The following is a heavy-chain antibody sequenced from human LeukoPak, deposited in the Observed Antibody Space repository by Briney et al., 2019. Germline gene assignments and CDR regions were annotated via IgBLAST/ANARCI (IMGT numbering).Heavy chain of an antibody. Sequence: GAPVKVSCKASGYTFTSYAMNWVRQAPGQGLEWMGWISAYNGNTNYAQKLQGRVTMTTDTSTSTAYMELRSLRSDDTAVYYCARFGLGKHIEVAGIPFDIWGQGTMVTVSS. J-gene: IGHJ3*02. CDR2: ISAYNGNT. CDR3: ARFGLGKHIEVAGIPFDI. V-gene: IGHV1-18*01. CDR1: GYTFTSYA. D-gene: IGHD6-19*01.